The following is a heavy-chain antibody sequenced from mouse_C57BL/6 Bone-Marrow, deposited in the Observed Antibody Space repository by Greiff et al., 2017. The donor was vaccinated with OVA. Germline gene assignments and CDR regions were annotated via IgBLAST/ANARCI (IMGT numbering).Heavy chain of an antibody. D-gene: IGHD1-1*01. CDR2: ISSGSSTI. Sequence: EVKLMESGGGLVKPGGSLKLSCAASGFTFSDYGMHWVRQAPEQGLEWVAYISSGSSTIYYADTVKGRFTLSRDNAKNTLFLQMTRLRSEDTAMYCCARREGLLRYYAMDYWGQGTSVTVSS. CDR3: ARREGLLRYYAMDY. CDR1: GFTFSDYG. V-gene: IGHV5-17*01. J-gene: IGHJ4*01.